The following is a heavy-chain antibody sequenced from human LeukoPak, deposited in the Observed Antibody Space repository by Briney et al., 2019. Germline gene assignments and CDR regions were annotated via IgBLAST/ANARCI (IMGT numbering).Heavy chain of an antibody. D-gene: IGHD3-22*01. CDR2: ISGSSTYI. V-gene: IGHV3-21*04. CDR3: AKGMFGYLGGLYWYFDL. Sequence: GGSLRLSCAASGFTFSSYSMNWVRQAPGKGLEWVSSISGSSTYIYYADSVKGRFTISRDNSKNTLYLQMNSLRAEDTAVYYCAKGMFGYLGGLYWYFDLWGRGTLVTVSS. J-gene: IGHJ2*01. CDR1: GFTFSSYS.